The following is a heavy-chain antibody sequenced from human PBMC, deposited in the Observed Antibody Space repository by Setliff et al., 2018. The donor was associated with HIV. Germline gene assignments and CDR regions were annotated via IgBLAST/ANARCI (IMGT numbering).Heavy chain of an antibody. Sequence: SETLSLTCTVSGGSISRYYWSWIRQPAGKGLEWIGYIYTSGSATYNPSLESRLTISVDTSRNLFSLNLKSVTAADPAIYYCATSHPLPMPPPGTKTFQDYRIDVWGRATSVTVSS. CDR2: IYTSGSA. J-gene: IGHJ6*02. V-gene: IGHV4-4*09. D-gene: IGHD1-1*01. CDR1: GGSISRYY. CDR3: ATSHPLPMPPPGTKTFQDYRIDV.